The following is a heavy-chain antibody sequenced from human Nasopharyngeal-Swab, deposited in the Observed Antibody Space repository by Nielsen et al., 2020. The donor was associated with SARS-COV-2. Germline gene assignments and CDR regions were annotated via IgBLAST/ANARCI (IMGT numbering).Heavy chain of an antibody. Sequence: LRLSCTVSGGPISSGSYYWSWIRQPAGKGLEWIGRIYTSGSTNYNPSLESRVTISVDTSKNQFSLKLSSVTAADTAVYYCARGLRGVTTYYYYYYMDVWGKGTTVTVSS. CDR2: IYTSGST. CDR3: ARGLRGVTTYYYYYYMDV. J-gene: IGHJ6*03. D-gene: IGHD4-17*01. V-gene: IGHV4-61*02. CDR1: GGPISSGSYY.